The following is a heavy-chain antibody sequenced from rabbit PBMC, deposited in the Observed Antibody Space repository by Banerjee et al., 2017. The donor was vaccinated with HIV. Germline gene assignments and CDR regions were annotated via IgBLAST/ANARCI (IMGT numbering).Heavy chain of an antibody. J-gene: IGHJ4*01. CDR2: IGAAST. V-gene: IGHV1S40*01. CDR1: GFSLNNNYV. Sequence: QSLEESGGDLVKPGASLTLTCTASGFSLNNNYVMCWVRQAPGKGLEWIACIGAASTYYATWAKGRFTISKTSSTTVTLQMTSLTAADTATYFCARETHDYSYPFYANLWGPGTLVTVS. D-gene: IGHD6-1*01. CDR3: ARETHDYSYPFYANL.